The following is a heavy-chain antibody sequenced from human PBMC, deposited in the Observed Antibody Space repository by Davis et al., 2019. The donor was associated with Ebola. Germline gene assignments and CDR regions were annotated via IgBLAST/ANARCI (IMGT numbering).Heavy chain of an antibody. CDR3: AAYCGFDY. V-gene: IGHV3-66*02. D-gene: IGHD2-21*01. CDR1: GFTVSSNC. J-gene: IGHJ4*02. Sequence: GESLKISCAASGFTVSSNCMSWVRQAPGKGLEWVSIIYSGGNTYYADSVKGRFSISRDNSRNTLFLQMNSLRAEDTALYYCAAYCGFDYWGKGTLVTVSS. CDR2: IYSGGNT.